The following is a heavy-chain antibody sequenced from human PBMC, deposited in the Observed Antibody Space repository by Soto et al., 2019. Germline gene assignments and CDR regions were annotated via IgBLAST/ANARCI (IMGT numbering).Heavy chain of an antibody. J-gene: IGHJ4*02. D-gene: IGHD6-13*01. CDR1: GFTFSSHA. CDR3: AKVSSSWYAGFFDL. V-gene: IGHV3-23*01. Sequence: EVQLLESGGGLVQPGGSLRLSCTASGFTFSSHAMTWVRQAPGTGLEWVSGLSDSGISIYYADSVKDRLTISRDNSKNTLYLQIHTLRADDTAVYYCAKVSSSWYAGFFDLWGQGTLVTVSS. CDR2: LSDSGISI.